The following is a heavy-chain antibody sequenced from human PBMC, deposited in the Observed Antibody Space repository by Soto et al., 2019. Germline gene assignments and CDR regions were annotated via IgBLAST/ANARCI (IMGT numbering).Heavy chain of an antibody. CDR3: AREGPIVGAQTAFDI. CDR2: INPNSGGT. CDR1: GYTFTGYY. V-gene: IGHV1-2*02. J-gene: IGHJ3*02. Sequence: ASVKVSCKASGYTFTGYYMHWVRQAPGQGLEWMGWINPNSGGTNYAQKFQGRVTMTRDTSISTAYMELSRLRSDDTAVYYCAREGPIVGAQTAFDIWGQGTMVTVSS. D-gene: IGHD1-26*01.